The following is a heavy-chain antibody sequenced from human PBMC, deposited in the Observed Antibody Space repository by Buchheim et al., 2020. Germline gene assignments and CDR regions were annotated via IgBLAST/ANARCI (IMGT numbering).Heavy chain of an antibody. D-gene: IGHD3-10*01. J-gene: IGHJ6*02. CDR1: GFTFSSYG. V-gene: IGHV3-7*01. CDR3: AGAPGSGSYYNYYYYGMDV. Sequence: VQLVESGGGVVQPGRSLRLSCAASGFTFSSYGMRWVRQAPGKGLEWVANIKQDGSEKYYVDSVKGRFTISRDNAKNSLYLQMNSLRAEDTAVYYCAGAPGSGSYYNYYYYGMDVWGQGTT. CDR2: IKQDGSEK.